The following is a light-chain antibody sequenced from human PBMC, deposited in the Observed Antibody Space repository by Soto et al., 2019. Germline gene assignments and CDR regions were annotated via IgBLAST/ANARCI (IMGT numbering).Light chain of an antibody. CDR1: SSNVGSHA. CDR2: YDN. J-gene: IGLJ2*01. Sequence: QSVLTQPPSVSEAPRQRVTISCSGSSSNVGSHAVSWYQQLPGKAPKLLIYYDNLLPSGVSNRFSGSKSGTSASLAISGLQSEDEADYYCGAWDDRLNGPVFGGGTKLTVL. CDR3: GAWDDRLNGPV. V-gene: IGLV1-36*01.